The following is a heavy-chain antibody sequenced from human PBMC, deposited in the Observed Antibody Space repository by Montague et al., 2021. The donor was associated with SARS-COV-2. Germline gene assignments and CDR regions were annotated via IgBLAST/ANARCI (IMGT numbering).Heavy chain of an antibody. CDR3: ARGLYNWNYEHWFDT. D-gene: IGHD1-7*01. J-gene: IGHJ5*02. CDR2: IYYSGST. V-gene: IGHV4-39*01. CDR1: GGSVGSSHYY. Sequence: SETLSLTCTVSGGSVGSSHYYLAWIRQPPGKGLEWIGTIYYSGSTYYNPSPRSRVTIDVDASTNQFSLKLHSVTAADTAVYFCARGLYNWNYEHWFDTWGQGTLVTVSS.